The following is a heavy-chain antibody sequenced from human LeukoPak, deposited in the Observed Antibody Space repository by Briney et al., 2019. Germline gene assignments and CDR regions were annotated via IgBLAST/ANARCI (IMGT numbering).Heavy chain of an antibody. J-gene: IGHJ4*02. D-gene: IGHD3-10*01. CDR1: GFTFSDFW. V-gene: IGHV3-7*01. CDR3: TKGRSNHY. Sequence: RAGGSLRLSCAASGFTFSDFWMGWVRQAPGKGLEWVANINQDGSENYYVDSVKGRFTISRDNDKNSLYLQMNSLRAEDTAVYYCTKGRSNHYWGQGTLVTVST. CDR2: INQDGSEN.